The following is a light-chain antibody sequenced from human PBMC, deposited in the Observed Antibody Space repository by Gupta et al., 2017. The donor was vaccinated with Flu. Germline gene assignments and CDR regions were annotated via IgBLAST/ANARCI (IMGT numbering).Light chain of an antibody. CDR1: ALPRQY. Sequence: SYELTQPPSVSVSPGQTARITCSGDALPRQYAFWYQQKPGQAPVLVIYKDTERPSGISERFSGSSAGTKVTLTISGVQAEDEADYYCQSPDSSGSWVFGGGTKLTVL. CDR3: QSPDSSGSWV. CDR2: KDT. V-gene: IGLV3-25*03. J-gene: IGLJ3*02.